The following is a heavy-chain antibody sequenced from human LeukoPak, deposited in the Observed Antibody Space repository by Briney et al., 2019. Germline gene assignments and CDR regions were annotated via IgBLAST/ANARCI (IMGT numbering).Heavy chain of an antibody. CDR3: VVLFRRGSGSYYIDY. CDR1: GGSFSGYY. CDR2: TNRSGST. J-gene: IGHJ4*02. Sequence: PSQTLSLTCAVYGGSFSGYYWSWIRQPPGKGLEWIGETNRSGSTNYNPSLKSRVTISVDTSKNQFSLKLRSVTAPDTAAYYCVVLFRRGSGSYYIDYWGQGTLVTVSS. D-gene: IGHD3-10*01. V-gene: IGHV4-34*01.